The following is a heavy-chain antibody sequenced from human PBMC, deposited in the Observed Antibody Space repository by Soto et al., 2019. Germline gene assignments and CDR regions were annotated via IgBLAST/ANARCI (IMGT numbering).Heavy chain of an antibody. Sequence: PSDTLSLTYTVSGGSISSYYWSWIRQPPGKGLEWIGYIYYSGSTNYNPSLKSRVTISVDTSKNQFSLKLSSVTAADTAVYYCARYSYYYGSGSVYYYYGMDVWGQGTTVT. J-gene: IGHJ6*02. V-gene: IGHV4-59*01. D-gene: IGHD3-10*01. CDR2: IYYSGST. CDR1: GGSISSYY. CDR3: ARYSYYYGSGSVYYYYGMDV.